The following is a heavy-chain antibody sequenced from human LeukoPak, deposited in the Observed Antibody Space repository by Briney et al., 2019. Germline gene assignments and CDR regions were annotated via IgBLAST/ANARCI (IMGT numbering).Heavy chain of an antibody. V-gene: IGHV4-39*07. Sequence: SETLSLTCTVSGGSISSSSYYWGWIRQPPGKGLEWIGSIYHSGSTYYNPSLKSRVTIVVETSKNQFSLKLSSVTAADTAVYYCASFSSSWLPNDYWGQGTLVTVSS. CDR1: GGSISSSSYY. J-gene: IGHJ4*02. D-gene: IGHD6-13*01. CDR2: IYHSGST. CDR3: ASFSSSWLPNDY.